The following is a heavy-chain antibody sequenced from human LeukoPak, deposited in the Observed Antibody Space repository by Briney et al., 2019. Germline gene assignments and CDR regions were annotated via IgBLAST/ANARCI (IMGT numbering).Heavy chain of an antibody. CDR1: GGSFNSYY. V-gene: IGHV4-4*07. J-gene: IGHJ4*02. CDR2: IQSSGST. D-gene: IGHD4-17*01. CDR3: ARDIVYLIDEDYG. Sequence: SETLSLTCTVSGGSFNSYYWSWLRQPAGKGLEWIGRIQSSGSTDYSPSLQSRVTISIDTSQRQFSLNLRPVTAADTAVYYCARDIVYLIDEDYGWGQGTLVTVSS.